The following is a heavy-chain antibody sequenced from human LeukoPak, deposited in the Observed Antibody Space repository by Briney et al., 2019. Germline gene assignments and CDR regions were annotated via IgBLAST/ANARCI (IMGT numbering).Heavy chain of an antibody. CDR1: GFTFSSYG. Sequence: PGRSLRLSCAASGFTFSSYGMHWVRQAPGKGLEWVSSISSSSSYIYYADSVKGRFTISRDNAKNSLYLQMNSLRAEDTAVYYCARVYQGVSLFDGIDYWGQGTLVTVSS. CDR3: ARVYQGVSLFDGIDY. V-gene: IGHV3-21*01. D-gene: IGHD3-10*01. J-gene: IGHJ4*02. CDR2: ISSSSSYI.